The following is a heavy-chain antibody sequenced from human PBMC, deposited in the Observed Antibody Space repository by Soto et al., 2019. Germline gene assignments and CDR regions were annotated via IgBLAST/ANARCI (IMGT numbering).Heavy chain of an antibody. CDR3: AREEDTAMVY. Sequence: ASGKVSCKASGYTVTSYYMHWLRQAPGQGLEWMGIINPSGGSTSYAQKFQGRVTMTRDTSTSTVYMELSSLRSEDTAVYYCAREEDTAMVYWGQGTLVTVSS. D-gene: IGHD5-18*01. J-gene: IGHJ4*02. V-gene: IGHV1-46*01. CDR1: GYTVTSYY. CDR2: INPSGGST.